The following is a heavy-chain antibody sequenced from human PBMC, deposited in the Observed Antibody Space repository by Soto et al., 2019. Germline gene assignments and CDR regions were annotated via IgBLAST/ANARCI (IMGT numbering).Heavy chain of an antibody. CDR3: APNPESKWEQNPFDI. Sequence: ASVKVSCKVSGYTLTELSMHWVRQAPGKGLEWMGGFDPEDGETIYAQKFQGRVTMTEDTSTDAAYMELSSLRSEDTAVYYCAPNPESKWEQNPFDIWGQGTMVTVS. V-gene: IGHV1-24*01. J-gene: IGHJ3*02. CDR2: FDPEDGET. CDR1: GYTLTELS. D-gene: IGHD1-26*01.